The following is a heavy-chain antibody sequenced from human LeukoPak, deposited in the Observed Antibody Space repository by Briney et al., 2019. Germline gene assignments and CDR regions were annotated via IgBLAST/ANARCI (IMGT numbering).Heavy chain of an antibody. CDR3: ARHRGGWDAFDI. CDR2: VDYSGST. J-gene: IGHJ3*02. V-gene: IGHV4-39*01. CDR1: GGSIFIGSYY. Sequence: SETLSLTCTVSGGSIFIGSYYWGWIRQPPGKGLEWIGSVDYSGSTYYSPSLKSRVTVSVDTSKNQFSLKLSSVTAADTAVYYCARHRGGWDAFDIWGQGTTVTVSS.